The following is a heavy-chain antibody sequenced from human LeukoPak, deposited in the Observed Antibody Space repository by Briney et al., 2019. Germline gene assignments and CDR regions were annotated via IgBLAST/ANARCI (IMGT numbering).Heavy chain of an antibody. V-gene: IGHV1-2*02. D-gene: IGHD2-2*01. J-gene: IGHJ4*02. Sequence: ASVKVSCKASGYTFTGYYMHWVGRAPGQGFEWMGWINPNSGDTNYAQKFQGRVTMTRDTSISTAHMELSRLRSDDTAVYYCARANPLYCSSTTCLFDYWGQGTLVTVSS. CDR3: ARANPLYCSSTTCLFDY. CDR2: INPNSGDT. CDR1: GYTFTGYY.